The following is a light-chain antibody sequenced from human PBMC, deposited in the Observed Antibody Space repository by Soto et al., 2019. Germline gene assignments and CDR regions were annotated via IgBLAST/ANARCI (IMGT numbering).Light chain of an antibody. CDR3: QHYDNLVT. Sequence: DIQITQSPSSLSVSVGDRVAITCQASQDISNFLNWYQQKPGKAPKLLINDASNLETGVPSRFSGSGSGTDFTFTISSLQPEDIATYYCQHYDNLVTFGPGTKVDI. CDR1: QDISNF. V-gene: IGKV1-33*01. CDR2: DAS. J-gene: IGKJ3*01.